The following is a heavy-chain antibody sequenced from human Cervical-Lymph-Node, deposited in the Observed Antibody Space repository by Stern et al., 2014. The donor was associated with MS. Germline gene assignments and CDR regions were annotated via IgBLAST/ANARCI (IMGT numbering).Heavy chain of an antibody. J-gene: IGHJ4*02. D-gene: IGHD2-2*01. CDR3: ARDGYSSTEYYLEY. CDR1: GDSISRRSYY. V-gene: IGHV4-61*01. CDR2: IYYGGST. Sequence: QLQESGPGLVKPSETLSLTCTVSGDSISRRSYYWSWIRQPPGKGLEWIGFIYYGGSTKYNPSLNSRVTILQDSSKNQISLKLNSVTAADSAVYYCARDGYSSTEYYLEYWGQGILVTVSS.